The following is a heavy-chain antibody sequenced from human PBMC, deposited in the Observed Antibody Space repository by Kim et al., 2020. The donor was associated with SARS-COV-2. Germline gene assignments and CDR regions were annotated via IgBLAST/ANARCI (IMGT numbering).Heavy chain of an antibody. D-gene: IGHD6-25*01. J-gene: IGHJ6*02. Sequence: GGSLRLSCAASGFTFSSYAMHWVRQAPGKGLEWVAVISYDGSNKYYADSVKGRFTISRDNSKNTLYLQMNSLRAEDTAVYYCARSGILKNFMDVWGQGTTVTVSS. V-gene: IGHV3-30-3*01. CDR2: ISYDGSNK. CDR3: ARSGILKNFMDV. CDR1: GFTFSSYA.